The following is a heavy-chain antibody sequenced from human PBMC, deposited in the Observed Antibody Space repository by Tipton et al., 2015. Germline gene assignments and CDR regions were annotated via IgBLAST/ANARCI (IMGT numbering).Heavy chain of an antibody. D-gene: IGHD4-23*01. Sequence: LRLSCTVSGGSIGSHFWSWIRQPPGKGLEWIGHTHYTGNTNYNASLKSRVTMSLDTSENRFSLKMSSVTASDTAVYYCARARGRHGGLFDSWGQGILVTVSS. CDR3: ARARGRHGGLFDS. J-gene: IGHJ4*02. V-gene: IGHV4-59*11. CDR2: THYTGNT. CDR1: GGSIGSHF.